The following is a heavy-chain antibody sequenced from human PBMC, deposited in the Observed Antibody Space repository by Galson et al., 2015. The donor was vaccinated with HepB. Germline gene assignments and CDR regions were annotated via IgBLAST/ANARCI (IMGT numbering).Heavy chain of an antibody. CDR1: GYTFTSYD. CDR2: MNPNSGNT. D-gene: IGHD2-2*01. V-gene: IGHV1-8*01. CDR3: ARGPAGYCSSTSCSTIDY. J-gene: IGHJ4*02. Sequence: SVKVSCKASGYTFTSYDINWVRQATGQGLEWMGWMNPNSGNTGYAQKFQGRVTMTRNTSISTAYMELSSLRSEDTAVYYCARGPAGYCSSTSCSTIDYWGQGTLVTVSS.